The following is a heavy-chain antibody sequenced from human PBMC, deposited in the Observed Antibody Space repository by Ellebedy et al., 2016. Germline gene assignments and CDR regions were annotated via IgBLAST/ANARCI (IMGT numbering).Heavy chain of an antibody. Sequence: SETLSLTXTVSGGSISSYYWSWIRQPPGKGLEWIGYIYYSGSTNYNPSLKSRVTISVDTSKNQFSLKLSSVTAADTAVYYCARGQGIAADYWGQGTLVTVSS. CDR3: ARGQGIAADY. CDR2: IYYSGST. CDR1: GGSISSYY. V-gene: IGHV4-59*13. D-gene: IGHD6-13*01. J-gene: IGHJ4*02.